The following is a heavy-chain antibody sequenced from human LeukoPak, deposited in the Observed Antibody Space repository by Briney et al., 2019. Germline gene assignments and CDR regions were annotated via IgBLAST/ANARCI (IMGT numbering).Heavy chain of an antibody. CDR3: ARVGIIMSYYYMDV. J-gene: IGHJ6*03. CDR1: GGSISSYY. Sequence: PSETLSLTCTVSGGSISSYYWSWIRQPAGKGLEWIGRIYTSGSTNYNPSLKSRVTMSVDTSKNQFSLKLSSVTAADTAVYYCARVGIIMSYYYMDVWGKGTTVTISS. D-gene: IGHD3-10*02. CDR2: IYTSGST. V-gene: IGHV4-4*07.